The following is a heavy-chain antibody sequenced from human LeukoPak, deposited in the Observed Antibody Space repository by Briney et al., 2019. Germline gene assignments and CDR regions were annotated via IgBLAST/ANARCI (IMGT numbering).Heavy chain of an antibody. CDR2: IKSKTDGGTT. CDR3: TARAYYYYYMDV. CDR1: GFTFSNAW. Sequence: PGGSLRLSCAASGFTFSNAWMRWVRQAPGKGLEWVGRIKSKTDGGTTDYAAPVKGRFTISRDDSENTLYLQMNSLKTEDTAVYYCTARAYYYYYMDVWGKGTTVTVSS. J-gene: IGHJ6*03. V-gene: IGHV3-15*01.